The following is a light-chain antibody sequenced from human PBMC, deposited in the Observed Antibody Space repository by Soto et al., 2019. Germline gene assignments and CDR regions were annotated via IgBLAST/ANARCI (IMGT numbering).Light chain of an antibody. Sequence: EIVLTQSPVALSLSPGERATLSCRASQSVSSTLLTWYQQKPGQAPRLLIYGVSSRATGIPDRFSGSGSGTDFTLTISRLEPEDVAVYLYQHYGDSSWTFGQGTRVEIK. CDR1: QSVSSTL. CDR3: QHYGDSSWT. J-gene: IGKJ1*01. CDR2: GVS. V-gene: IGKV3-20*01.